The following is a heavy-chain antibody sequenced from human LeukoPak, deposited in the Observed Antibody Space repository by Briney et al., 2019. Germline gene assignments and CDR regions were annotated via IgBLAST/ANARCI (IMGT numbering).Heavy chain of an antibody. CDR1: GYTFTNFD. CDR3: ARVGYSNSYDY. D-gene: IGHD4-11*01. V-gene: IGHV1-8*03. Sequence: GASVKVSCKASGYTFTNFDINWVRQATGQGLEWMGWMNPNTGNAGYAQKLQDRVTITWDASISTAYMDLSSLRSEDTAVYYCARVGYSNSYDYWGQGTLVTVSS. J-gene: IGHJ4*02. CDR2: MNPNTGNA.